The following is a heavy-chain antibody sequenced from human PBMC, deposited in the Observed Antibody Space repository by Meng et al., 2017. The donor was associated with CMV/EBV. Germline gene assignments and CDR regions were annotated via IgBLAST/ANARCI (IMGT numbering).Heavy chain of an antibody. J-gene: IGHJ4*02. CDR3: ARVFSRRDGYNVDY. CDR1: GYTFTGYY. D-gene: IGHD5-24*01. CDR2: SNPNSGGT. Sequence: ASGYTFTGYYRHWVRQAPGQGLEWMGWSNPNSGGTKYAQKLQGRVTMTRDTSISTAYMELSRLRSDDTAVYYCARVFSRRDGYNVDYWGQGTLVTVSS. V-gene: IGHV1-2*02.